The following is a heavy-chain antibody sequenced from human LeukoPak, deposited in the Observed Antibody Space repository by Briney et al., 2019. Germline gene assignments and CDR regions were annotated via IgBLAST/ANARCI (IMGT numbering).Heavy chain of an antibody. J-gene: IGHJ4*02. V-gene: IGHV4-59*01. CDR1: GRSFSSYY. D-gene: IGHD1-26*01. Sequence: SETLSLTCTVSGRSFSSYYWSWIRQPPGKGLELIGYMYDSGSTNYNPSLKSRVTISVDTSKKQFSLRLSSVTAADTAVYYCARHGGSYTFDLWGQGVLVTVSS. CDR3: ARHGGSYTFDL. CDR2: MYDSGST.